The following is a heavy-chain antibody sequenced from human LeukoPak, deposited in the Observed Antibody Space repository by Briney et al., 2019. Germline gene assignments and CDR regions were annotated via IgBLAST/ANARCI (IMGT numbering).Heavy chain of an antibody. D-gene: IGHD2-15*01. J-gene: IGHJ3*02. CDR1: GGSISSTSYY. V-gene: IGHV4-39*01. Sequence: SETLSLTCPVSGGSISSTSYYWGWIRQPPGKGLEWIGNIYYSGSTFYNPSFRSRVSMSVDTSKNQFSLRLSSVTAADTAVYYCASCCGSRCAAPDAFDMWGQGTMVTVSS. CDR3: ASCCGSRCAAPDAFDM. CDR2: IYYSGST.